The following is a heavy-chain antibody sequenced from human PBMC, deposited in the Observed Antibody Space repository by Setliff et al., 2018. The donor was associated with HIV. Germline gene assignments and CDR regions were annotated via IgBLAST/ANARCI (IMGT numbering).Heavy chain of an antibody. Sequence: ASVKVSCKASGYTFTSYDINWVRQATGQGLEWMGWMNPNSGNTGYAQKFQGRVTMTGNTSISTAYMELSSLTSEDTAVYYCARGKGVGGVVITGGLDVWGKVTTVTVSS. CDR3: ARGKGVGGVVITGGLDV. V-gene: IGHV1-8*02. CDR1: GYTFTSYD. J-gene: IGHJ6*04. CDR2: MNPNSGNT. D-gene: IGHD3-10*01.